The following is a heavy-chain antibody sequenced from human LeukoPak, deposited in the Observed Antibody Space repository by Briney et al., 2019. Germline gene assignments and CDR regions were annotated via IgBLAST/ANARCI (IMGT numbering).Heavy chain of an antibody. J-gene: IGHJ4*02. CDR2: IKQDGSEK. V-gene: IGHV3-7*01. D-gene: IGHD5-12*01. CDR3: ARDVDHGYFDY. CDR1: GFTFSSYW. Sequence: GGSLRLSCAASGFTFSSYWMTWVRQAPGKGLEWVANIKQDGSEKYYVDSVKGRFTISRDNAKNSLYLQMNSLRAEDTAVYYCARDVDHGYFDYWGQGTLVTVSS.